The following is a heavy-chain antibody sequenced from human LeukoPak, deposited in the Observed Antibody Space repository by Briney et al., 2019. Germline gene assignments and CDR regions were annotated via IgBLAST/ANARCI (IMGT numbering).Heavy chain of an antibody. V-gene: IGHV4-39*01. D-gene: IGHD4-11*01. CDR1: GGSISSSSYY. CDR2: IYYSGST. J-gene: IGHJ3*02. Sequence: SETLSLTCTVSGGSISSSSYYWGWIRQPPGEGLEWIGSIYYSGSTYYNPSLKSRVTISVDTSKNQFSLKLSSVTAADTAVYYCALNYDDAFDIWGQGTMVTVSS. CDR3: ALNYDDAFDI.